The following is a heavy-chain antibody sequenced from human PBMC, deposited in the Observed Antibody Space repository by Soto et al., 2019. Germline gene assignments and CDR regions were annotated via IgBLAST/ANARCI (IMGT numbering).Heavy chain of an antibody. CDR1: GFTFSSYA. Sequence: GGSLRLSCAASGFTFSSYAMSWVRQAPGKGLEWVSAISGSGGSTYYADSVKGRFTISRDNSKNTLYLQMNSLRAEDTAVYYCAKXADRFGEPYYYYYGMDVWGQGTTVTVSS. CDR3: AKXADRFGEPYYYYYGMDV. CDR2: ISGSGGST. V-gene: IGHV3-23*01. J-gene: IGHJ6*02. D-gene: IGHD3-10*01.